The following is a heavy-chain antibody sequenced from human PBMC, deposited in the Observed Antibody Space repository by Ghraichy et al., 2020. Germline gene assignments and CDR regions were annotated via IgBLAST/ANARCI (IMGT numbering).Heavy chain of an antibody. D-gene: IGHD3-10*01. CDR1: GYSISSGYY. CDR2: IYHSGST. Sequence: SETLSLTCTVSGYSISSGYYWGWIRQPPGKGLEWIGSIYHSGSTYYNPSLKSRVTISVDTSKNQFSLKLSSVTAADTAVYYCAREGGSGSYYKGDFDYWGQGTLVTVSS. J-gene: IGHJ4*02. V-gene: IGHV4-38-2*02. CDR3: AREGGSGSYYKGDFDY.